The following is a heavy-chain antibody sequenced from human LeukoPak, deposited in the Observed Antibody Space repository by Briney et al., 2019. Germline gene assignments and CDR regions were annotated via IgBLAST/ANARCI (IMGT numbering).Heavy chain of an antibody. CDR2: INPNSGGT. CDR3: AKDFRAKYGSGAYGWFDP. J-gene: IGHJ5*02. Sequence: ASVKVSCKASGYTFTGYYMHWVRQAPGQGLEWMGWINPNSGGTNYAQKLQGRVTMTTDTSTSTAYMELRSLRAEDTALYYCAKDFRAKYGSGAYGWFDPWGQGTLVTVSS. D-gene: IGHD3-10*01. CDR1: GYTFTGYY. V-gene: IGHV1-2*02.